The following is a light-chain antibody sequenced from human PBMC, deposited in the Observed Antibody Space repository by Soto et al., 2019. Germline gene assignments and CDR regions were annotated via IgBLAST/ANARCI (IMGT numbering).Light chain of an antibody. CDR2: DAS. CDR1: QSVLYGSNNNNY. J-gene: IGKJ4*01. V-gene: IGKV4-1*01. CDR3: QQFSSYPLT. Sequence: DIVMTQSPDSLAVSLCERATINCKASQSVLYGSNNNNYLAWYQQKPGQAPRLLIYDASSRATGIPERFSGGGSGTDFTLTISRLEPEDFAVYYCQQFSSYPLTFGGGTKVDIK.